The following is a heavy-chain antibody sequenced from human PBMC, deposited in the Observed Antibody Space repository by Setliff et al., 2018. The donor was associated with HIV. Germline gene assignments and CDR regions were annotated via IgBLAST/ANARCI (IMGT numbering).Heavy chain of an antibody. J-gene: IGHJ4*02. D-gene: IGHD2-8*01. CDR1: GYTLRRHG. V-gene: IGHV1-18*01. CDR3: ARVNDILLGYWVGYFDY. Sequence: ASVKVSCKASGYTLRRHGISWVRQAPGQGLEWMGWISAYNGNTNYAQKFRGRVTLTTATSTSTAYMELRSLRSDDTAVYYCARVNDILLGYWVGYFDYWGQGTLVTVSS. CDR2: ISAYNGNT.